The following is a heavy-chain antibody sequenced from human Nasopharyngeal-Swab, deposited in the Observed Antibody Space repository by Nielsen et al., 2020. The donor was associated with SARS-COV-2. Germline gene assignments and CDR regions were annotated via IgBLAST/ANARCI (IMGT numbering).Heavy chain of an antibody. CDR1: GFTFSAYW. CDR2: INSDGSNP. CDR3: VVAYYVWGSSRGMEV. J-gene: IGHJ6*02. Sequence: GESLKISCSASGFTFSAYWLYLVRQAPGKGLVWVSRINSDGSNPAYADSVKGRFSISRDNAKNTVYLQMNSLRVEDTAVYYCVVAYYVWGSSRGMEVWGQGTTVTVSS. D-gene: IGHD3-16*01. V-gene: IGHV3-74*01.